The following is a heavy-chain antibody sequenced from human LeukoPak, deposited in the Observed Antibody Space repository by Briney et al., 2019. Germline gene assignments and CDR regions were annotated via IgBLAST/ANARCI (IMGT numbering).Heavy chain of an antibody. CDR3: ARSFSAADYGDY. CDR2: ISAYNGNT. CDR1: GYTFTSYG. Sequence: ASVKVSCKASGYTFTSYGISWVRQAPGQGLERMGWISAYNGNTNYAQKLQGRVTMTTDTSTSTAYMELRSLRSDDTAVYYCARSFSAADYGDYWGQGTLVTVSS. D-gene: IGHD3-10*01. V-gene: IGHV1-18*01. J-gene: IGHJ4*02.